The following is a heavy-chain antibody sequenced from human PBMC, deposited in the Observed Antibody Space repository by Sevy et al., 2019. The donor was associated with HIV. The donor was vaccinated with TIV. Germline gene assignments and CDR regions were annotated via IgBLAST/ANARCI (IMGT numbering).Heavy chain of an antibody. V-gene: IGHV3-30*04. CDR3: AREGVLMGGAIVSNGMDV. D-gene: IGHD3-16*02. CDR1: GFSFSRSP. CDR2: MSYNGNKK. J-gene: IGHJ6*02. Sequence: GGSLRLSCAASGFSFSRSPMHWVRQAPGKGLEWVAVMSYNGNKKYNGDSVKGRFTISRDDSKNTLYLQMNSLRAEDTAVYYCAREGVLMGGAIVSNGMDVWGQGTTVTVSS.